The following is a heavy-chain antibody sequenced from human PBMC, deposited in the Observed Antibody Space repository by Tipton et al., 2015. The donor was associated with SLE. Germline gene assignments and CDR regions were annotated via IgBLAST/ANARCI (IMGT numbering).Heavy chain of an antibody. CDR2: IKSKTAGGTT. CDR1: GFSFSNAW. J-gene: IGHJ3*01. D-gene: IGHD3/OR15-3a*01. CDR3: TTGRTL. V-gene: IGHV3-15*01. Sequence: SLRLSCTASGFSFSNAWMSWVRQAAGKGLVWVGRIKSKTAGGTTDYAAPVKGRFSISRDDSKDTLYLQMDSLKTEDTAVYYCTTGRTLWGQGTLVSVSS.